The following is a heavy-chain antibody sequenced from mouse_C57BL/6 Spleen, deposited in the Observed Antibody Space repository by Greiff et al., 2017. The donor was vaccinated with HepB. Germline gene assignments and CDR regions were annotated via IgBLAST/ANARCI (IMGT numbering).Heavy chain of an antibody. V-gene: IGHV1-59*01. D-gene: IGHD2-4*01. J-gene: IGHJ4*01. Sequence: QVQLQQPGAELVRPGTSVKLSCKASGYTFTSYWMHWVKQRPGQGLEWIGVIDPSDSYTNYNQKFKGKATLTVDTSSSTAYMQLSSLTSEDSAVYYCATYDYDVYYAMDYWGQGTSVTVSS. CDR2: IDPSDSYT. CDR1: GYTFTSYW. CDR3: ATYDYDVYYAMDY.